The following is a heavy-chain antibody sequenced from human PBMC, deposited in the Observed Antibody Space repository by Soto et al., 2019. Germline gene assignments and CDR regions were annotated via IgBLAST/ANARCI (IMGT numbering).Heavy chain of an antibody. V-gene: IGHV4-31*03. J-gene: IGHJ5*02. CDR1: GGSISSGGYY. D-gene: IGHD3-10*01. CDR3: ARGRRFGELSP. CDR2: IYYSGST. Sequence: SETLSLTCTVSGGSISSGGYYWSWIRQHPGKGLEWIGYIYYSGSTYYTPSLKSRVTISVDTSKNQFSLKLSSVTAADTAVYYCARGRRFGELSPWGQGNLVSVCS.